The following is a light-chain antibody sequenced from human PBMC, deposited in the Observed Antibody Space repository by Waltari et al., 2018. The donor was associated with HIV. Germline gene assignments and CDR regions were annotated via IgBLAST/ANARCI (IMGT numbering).Light chain of an antibody. CDR3: CSFAGSYTWL. J-gene: IGLJ2*01. CDR1: RSDVGGYHY. Sequence: QSALTPPRSVSASPAQSVTISCTATRSDVGGYHYFSWYHKLPGKAPKLMIYDLTERPSGVPDRFSGSKSGNTASLTISGLQAEDEADYYCCSFAGSYTWLFGGGTKLTVL. CDR2: DLT. V-gene: IGLV2-11*01.